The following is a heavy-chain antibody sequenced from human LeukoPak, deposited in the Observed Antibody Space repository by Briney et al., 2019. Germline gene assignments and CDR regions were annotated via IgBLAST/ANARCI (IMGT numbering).Heavy chain of an antibody. CDR1: GLTVSNTY. D-gene: IGHD1-14*01. J-gene: IGHJ6*03. Sequence: GGSLRLSCAASGLTVSNTYMSWVRQAPGKGLEWVSVIYSGGRTFYAVSVKGRFTISRDGSTNSLTLQMNSLRAEDTAVYYCARDRIYYYYYYMDVWGKGTTVTVSS. CDR2: IYSGGRT. V-gene: IGHV3-66*01. CDR3: ARDRIYYYYYYMDV.